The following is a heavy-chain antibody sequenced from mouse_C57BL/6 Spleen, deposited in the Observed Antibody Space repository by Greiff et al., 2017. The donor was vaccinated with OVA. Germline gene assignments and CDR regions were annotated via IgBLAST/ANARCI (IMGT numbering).Heavy chain of an antibody. CDR3: ASLGPFAY. D-gene: IGHD3-1*01. Sequence: VQLQQPGAELVMPGASVKLSCKASGYTFTSYWMHWVKQRPGQGLEWIGDIDPSDSYTNYNQKFKGKSTLTVDKSSSTAYMQLSSLTSEDSAVYYCASLGPFAYWGQGTLVTVSA. CDR2: IDPSDSYT. V-gene: IGHV1-69*01. J-gene: IGHJ3*01. CDR1: GYTFTSYW.